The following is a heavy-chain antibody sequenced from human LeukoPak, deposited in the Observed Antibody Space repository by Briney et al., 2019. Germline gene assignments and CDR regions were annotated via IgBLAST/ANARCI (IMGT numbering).Heavy chain of an antibody. V-gene: IGHV4-59*12. CDR2: IYYSGST. CDR1: GGSISSYY. CDR3: ARATEKIYDY. Sequence: KASETLSLTCTVSGGSISSYYWSWIRQPPGKGLEWIGYIYYSGSTNYNPSLKSRVTISVDTSKDQFSLKLSSVTAADTAVYYCARATEKIYDYWGQGTLVTVSS. D-gene: IGHD4-11*01. J-gene: IGHJ4*02.